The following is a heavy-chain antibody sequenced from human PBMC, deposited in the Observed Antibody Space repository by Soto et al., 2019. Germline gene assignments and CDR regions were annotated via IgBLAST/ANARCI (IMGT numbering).Heavy chain of an antibody. J-gene: IGHJ5*02. CDR1: GLNLYSYG. D-gene: IGHD3-22*01. CDR2: IRYDGSNK. V-gene: IGHV3-33*01. CDR3: AREGNTYYYDSSGSEGEP. Sequence: PGGSMRLSCAASGLNLYSYGMHWVRKDQSKGQKWIAVIRYDGSNKYYAYSVKGRFTISRDNSKNTLYLQMNSLRAEDTAVYYCAREGNTYYYDSSGSEGEPWGQGTLVTVSS.